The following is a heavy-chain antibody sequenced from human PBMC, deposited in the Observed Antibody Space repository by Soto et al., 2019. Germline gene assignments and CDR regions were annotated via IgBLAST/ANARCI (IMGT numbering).Heavy chain of an antibody. J-gene: IGHJ4*02. Sequence: PSETLSLTCTVSGDSISGYYWSWIRQPPGKGLEWIGYIYYSGSTNYNPSLKGRVTMSVDTSKNQFSLKLTSVTAADTAMYFCAKYRRIDAEVYTVDYWGQGALVT. CDR1: GDSISGYY. CDR2: IYYSGST. V-gene: IGHV4-59*01. D-gene: IGHD1-26*01. CDR3: AKYRRIDAEVYTVDY.